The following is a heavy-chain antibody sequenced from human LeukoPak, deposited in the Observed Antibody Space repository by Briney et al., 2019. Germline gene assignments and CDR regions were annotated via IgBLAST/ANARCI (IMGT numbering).Heavy chain of an antibody. J-gene: IGHJ5*02. CDR3: AGTRRYCSGGSCYNWFDP. V-gene: IGHV4-61*02. CDR1: GDSISSDVYY. CDR2: IYASGST. D-gene: IGHD2-15*01. Sequence: PSETLSLTCSVSGDSISSDVYYWSWIRQPGGKGLEWIVRIYASGSTTYNSSLKSRVTISIDTAKNQSSLKLTYVTAADTAVYYCAGTRRYCSGGSCYNWFDPWGQGTLVTVSS.